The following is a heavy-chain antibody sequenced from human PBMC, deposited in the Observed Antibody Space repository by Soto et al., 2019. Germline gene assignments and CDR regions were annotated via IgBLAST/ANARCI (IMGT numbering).Heavy chain of an antibody. D-gene: IGHD1-26*01. CDR3: ARRMMEPYYYYMDV. V-gene: IGHV3-48*01. CDR1: GFTFSSYS. J-gene: IGHJ6*03. CDR2: ISSSSTI. Sequence: GGSLRLSCAAPGFTFSSYSMNGVRQAPGKGLEWVSYISSSSTIYYADSVMGRFTISRDNAKNSLYLQMNSLRAEDTAVYYCARRMMEPYYYYMDVWGKGTTVTVSS.